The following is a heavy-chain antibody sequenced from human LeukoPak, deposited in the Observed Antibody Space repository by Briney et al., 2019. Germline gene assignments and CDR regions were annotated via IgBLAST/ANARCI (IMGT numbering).Heavy chain of an antibody. V-gene: IGHV4-34*01. CDR1: GGSFSGYY. D-gene: IGHD4-17*01. CDR2: INHSGST. CDR3: ARGGDHTVTTFGYYYYMDV. J-gene: IGHJ6*03. Sequence: PSETLSLTCAVYGGSFSGYYCSWIRQPPGKGLEWIGEINHSGSTNYNPSLKSRVTISVDTSKNQFSLKLSSVTAADTAVHYCARGGDHTVTTFGYYYYMDVWGKGTTVTVSS.